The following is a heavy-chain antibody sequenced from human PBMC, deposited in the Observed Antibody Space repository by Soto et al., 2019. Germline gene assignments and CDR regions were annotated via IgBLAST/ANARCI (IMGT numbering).Heavy chain of an antibody. CDR2: IYYSGST. CDR1: GGSISSSSYY. V-gene: IGHV4-39*01. CDR3: ARHCDTDVWFFYYYGMDV. J-gene: IGHJ6*02. Sequence: QLQLQESGPGLVKPSETLSLTCTVSGGSISSSSYYWGWIRQPPGKGLEWIGSIYYSGSTYYNPSLKSRVTISVGTCKSQFSLRLISVTAADTAVYYCARHCDTDVWFFYYYGMDVWGQGSTVTVS. D-gene: IGHD5-18*01.